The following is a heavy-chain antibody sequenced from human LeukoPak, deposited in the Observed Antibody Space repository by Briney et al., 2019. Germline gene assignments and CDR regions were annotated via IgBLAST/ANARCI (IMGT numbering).Heavy chain of an antibody. CDR1: GFTFGDYA. J-gene: IGHJ6*02. CDR3: TRVLISSGWYYDYYYGMDV. CDR2: IRSKAYGGTT. D-gene: IGHD6-19*01. V-gene: IGHV3-49*04. Sequence: GGSLRLSCTASGFTFGDYAMSWVRQAPGKGLEWVGFIRSKAYGGTTEYAASVKGRFTISRDDSKSIAYLQMNSQKTEDTAVYYCTRVLISSGWYYDYYYGMDVWGQGTTVTVSS.